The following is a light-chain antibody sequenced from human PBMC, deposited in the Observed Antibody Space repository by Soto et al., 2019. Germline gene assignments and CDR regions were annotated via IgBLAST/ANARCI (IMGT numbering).Light chain of an antibody. CDR2: GAS. J-gene: IGKJ1*01. CDR1: QSVSSSY. Sequence: EIVLTQSPGTLSLSPGERATLSCRASQSVSSSYLAWYQQKPGQAPRLLIYGASSRATGVPDRFSASGSGTDFTLTISRLEPEDFAVYYCQQRSNWPPTVGQGTKVDIK. V-gene: IGKV3D-20*02. CDR3: QQRSNWPPT.